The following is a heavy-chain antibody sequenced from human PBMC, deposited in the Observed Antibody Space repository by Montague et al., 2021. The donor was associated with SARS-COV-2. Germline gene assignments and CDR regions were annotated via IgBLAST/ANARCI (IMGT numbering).Heavy chain of an antibody. V-gene: IGHV3-30*04. J-gene: IGHJ6*02. Sequence: SLRLSCAASGFTFTTYAMPWVRQAPGKGLEWMAVISNDGTKIYYAGSVKGRFNLSRDNSKNTLYLQLNRLRAEDTALYHCARDLFYIRNYYSYYGMDVWGQGTTVTVSS. D-gene: IGHD2/OR15-2a*01. CDR2: ISNDGTKI. CDR1: GFTFTTYA. CDR3: ARDLFYIRNYYSYYGMDV.